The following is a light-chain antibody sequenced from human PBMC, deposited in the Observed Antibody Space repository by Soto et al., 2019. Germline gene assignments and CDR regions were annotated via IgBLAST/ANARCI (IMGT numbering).Light chain of an antibody. Sequence: QSALTQPASVSGSPGQSITISCTGTSSDVGSYNIVSWYQQHTGKAPKLMIYEGSKRPPGVSHRFSGSKSGNTASLTISVLQAEDEADYYCCSYAGRSTWVFGGGTKLTVL. CDR1: SSDVGSYNI. V-gene: IGLV2-23*01. CDR2: EGS. CDR3: CSYAGRSTWV. J-gene: IGLJ3*02.